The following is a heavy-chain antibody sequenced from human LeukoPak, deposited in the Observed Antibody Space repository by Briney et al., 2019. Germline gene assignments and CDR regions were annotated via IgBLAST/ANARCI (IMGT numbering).Heavy chain of an antibody. J-gene: IGHJ3*02. D-gene: IGHD1-26*01. Sequence: SQTLSLTCTVSGGSISSGGYYWSWIRQHPGKGLEWIGYIYYSGSTYYNPSLKSRVTISVGTSKNQFSLKLSSVTAADTAVYYCARVVQWELLPFDIWGQGTMVTVSS. V-gene: IGHV4-31*03. CDR2: IYYSGST. CDR3: ARVVQWELLPFDI. CDR1: GGSISSGGYY.